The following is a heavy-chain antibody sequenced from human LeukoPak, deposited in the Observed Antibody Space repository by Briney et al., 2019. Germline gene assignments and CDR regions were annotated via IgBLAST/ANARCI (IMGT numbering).Heavy chain of an antibody. CDR3: ATTVGRNYDFWSGYYTEDY. Sequence: GGSLRLSCAASGFPFNTYAMSWVRQAPGKGLEWVSAISGSGGSTYYADSVKGRFTISRDNSKNTLYLQMNSLRAEDTAVYYCATTVGRNYDFWSGYYTEDYWGQGTLVTVSS. J-gene: IGHJ4*02. CDR1: GFPFNTYA. V-gene: IGHV3-23*01. D-gene: IGHD3-3*01. CDR2: ISGSGGST.